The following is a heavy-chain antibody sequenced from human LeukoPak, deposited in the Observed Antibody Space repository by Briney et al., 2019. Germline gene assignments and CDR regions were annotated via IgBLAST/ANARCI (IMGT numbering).Heavy chain of an antibody. CDR1: GFTFSTHA. J-gene: IGHJ4*02. V-gene: IGHV3-23*01. Sequence: GGSLRLSCVASGFTFSTHAMSWVRLAPGKGLEWVSAIGGSGGSTYYADSVKGRFTISRDNSKNTLYLQMNSLRAEDTAVYYCAKPQWLANYFDYWGQGTLVTVSS. D-gene: IGHD6-19*01. CDR2: IGGSGGST. CDR3: AKPQWLANYFDY.